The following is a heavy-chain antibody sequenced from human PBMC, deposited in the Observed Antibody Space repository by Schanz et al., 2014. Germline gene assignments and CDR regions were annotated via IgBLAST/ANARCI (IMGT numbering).Heavy chain of an antibody. CDR3: ARDDRACYYGMDV. V-gene: IGHV1-46*01. D-gene: IGHD3-10*01. CDR2: VNPSVRGT. CDR1: GYTLSAYS. J-gene: IGHJ6*02. Sequence: QGQLVQSGAEVKKPGASVKVSCKASGYTLSAYSLHWVRQAPGQGLEWMGIVNPSVRGTHFAREFQGRVTVTSDTSTSTVYMELSRVTSEAAAVYCCARDDRACYYGMDVWGQGTTVTVSS.